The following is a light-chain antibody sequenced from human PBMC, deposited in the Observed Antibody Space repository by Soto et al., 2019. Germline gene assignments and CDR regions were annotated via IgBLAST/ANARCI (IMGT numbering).Light chain of an antibody. CDR1: NSDVGSYNL. V-gene: IGLV2-23*01. Sequence: QSALTQPASVSGSPGQSITISCTGTNSDVGSYNLVSWFQHHPGKAPKLMIYEGSKRPSGVSNRFSGSKSGNTASLTISGLQAEDEADYYCCSYARSSTYVFGTGTKLTVL. CDR3: CSYARSSTYV. J-gene: IGLJ1*01. CDR2: EGS.